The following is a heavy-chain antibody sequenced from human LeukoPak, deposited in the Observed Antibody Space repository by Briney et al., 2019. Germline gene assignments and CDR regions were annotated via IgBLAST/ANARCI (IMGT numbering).Heavy chain of an antibody. CDR3: ARESLLGGIDY. D-gene: IGHD3-16*01. CDR2: IKEVGSEK. Sequence: GGSLRLSCAASGFTFSRYWMTWVRQAPGKGLEWVATIKEVGSEKYCADSVKGRCTISRDNAKKSLYLQMNSLRAEDTAIYHCARESLLGGIDYWGQGTLVTVSS. CDR1: GFTFSRYW. J-gene: IGHJ4*02. V-gene: IGHV3-7*04.